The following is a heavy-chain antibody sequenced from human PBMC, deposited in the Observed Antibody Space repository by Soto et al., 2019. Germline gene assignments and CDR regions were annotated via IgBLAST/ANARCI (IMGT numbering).Heavy chain of an antibody. D-gene: IGHD2-15*01. CDR2: IIPSLGRA. Sequence: SVKVSCKASRGTFSSYTISWVRQAPGQGLEWMGRIIPSLGRASYAQKFQGRVTMTGDTSTSTAYMELSSLRSEDTAVYYCARDPGGYCSGGSCLGGMDVWGQGTTVTVSS. J-gene: IGHJ6*02. V-gene: IGHV1-69*08. CDR3: ARDPGGYCSGGSCLGGMDV. CDR1: RGTFSSYT.